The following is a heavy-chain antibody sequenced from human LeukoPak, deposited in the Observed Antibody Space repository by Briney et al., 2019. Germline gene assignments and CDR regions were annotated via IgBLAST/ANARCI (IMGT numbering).Heavy chain of an antibody. CDR3: TRQQQDKDFDY. CDR1: GFTFSSYW. D-gene: IGHD6-13*01. V-gene: IGHV3-74*01. CDR2: IISDGSST. J-gene: IGHJ4*02. Sequence: GGSLRLSCAASGFTFSSYWMHWVRQAPGKGLVWVSRIISDGSSTSYADSVKGRFTISRDNAKNTLYLQMNSLRAEDTAVYYCTRQQQDKDFDYWGQGTLVTVSS.